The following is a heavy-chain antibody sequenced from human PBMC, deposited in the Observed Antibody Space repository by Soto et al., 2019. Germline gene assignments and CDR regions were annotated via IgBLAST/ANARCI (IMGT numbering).Heavy chain of an antibody. CDR1: GSGFTFGDYA. Sequence: PGGSLRLSCIASGSGFTFGDYAMSWFRQAPGKGLEWVGFVRSKDYGGTTEYAASVKGRFTVSRDDSKSIAYLQMNSLKIEDTAVYYCTRHRIVGAYGPWGQGTLVTVSS. CDR3: TRHRIVGAYGP. V-gene: IGHV3-49*03. J-gene: IGHJ5*02. D-gene: IGHD1-26*01. CDR2: VRSKDYGGTT.